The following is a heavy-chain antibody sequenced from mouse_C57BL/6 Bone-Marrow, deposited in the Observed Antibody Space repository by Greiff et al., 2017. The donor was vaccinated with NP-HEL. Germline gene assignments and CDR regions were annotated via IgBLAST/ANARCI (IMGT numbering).Heavy chain of an antibody. CDR1: GFTFTDYY. CDR2: IRNKANGYTT. Sequence: DVKLVESGGGLVQPGGSLSLSCAASGFTFTDYYMSWVRQPPGKALEWLGFIRNKANGYTTEYSASVKGRFTISRDNSQSILYLQMNALRAEDSATYYCARWPYGRYFDYWGQGTTLTVSS. V-gene: IGHV7-3*01. CDR3: ARWPYGRYFDY. J-gene: IGHJ2*01. D-gene: IGHD1-1*01.